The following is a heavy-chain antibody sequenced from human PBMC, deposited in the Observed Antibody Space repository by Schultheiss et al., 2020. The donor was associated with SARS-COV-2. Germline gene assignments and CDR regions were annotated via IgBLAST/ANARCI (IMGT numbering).Heavy chain of an antibody. J-gene: IGHJ6*02. V-gene: IGHV4-59*12. CDR3: ASPAPRYCSGGSCYRNYYYYYGMDV. D-gene: IGHD2-15*01. Sequence: SQTLSLTCTVSGGSISSYYWSWIRQPPGKGLEWIGYIYYSGSTNYNPSLKSRVTISVDTPKNQFSLKLSSVTAADTAVYYCASPAPRYCSGGSCYRNYYYYYGMDVWGQGTTGTGSS. CDR2: IYYSGST. CDR1: GGSISSYY.